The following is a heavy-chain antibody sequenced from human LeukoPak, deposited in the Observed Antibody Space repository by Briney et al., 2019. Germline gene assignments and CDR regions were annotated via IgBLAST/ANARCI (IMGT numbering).Heavy chain of an antibody. V-gene: IGHV3-30*18. CDR2: ILYDGTNN. D-gene: IGHD3-10*01. CDR3: AKERYYYSGSGSYYNGGLHHYYGMDV. J-gene: IGHJ6*02. CDR1: VFTLSSYG. Sequence: PRSSLRLSCAASVFTLSSYGMHWARQAPDKGLEGVAFILYDGTNNYYADSVKGRFTITRDNDKNTLYLQMNSLRAEDTAVYYCAKERYYYSGSGSYYNGGLHHYYGMDVWGQGTTVTVSS.